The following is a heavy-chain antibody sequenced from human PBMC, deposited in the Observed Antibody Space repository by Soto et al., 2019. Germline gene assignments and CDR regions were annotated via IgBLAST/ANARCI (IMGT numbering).Heavy chain of an antibody. CDR1: GFTFSSYS. CDR3: ARDPQGAKDY. D-gene: IGHD1-26*01. J-gene: IGHJ4*02. V-gene: IGHV3-21*01. CDR2: ISSSSSYI. Sequence: GGSLRLSCAASGFTFSSYSVNWVRQAPGKGLEWVSSISSSSSYIYYADSVKGRFTISRDNAKNSLYLQMNSLRAEDTAVYYCARDPQGAKDYWGQGTLVTVSS.